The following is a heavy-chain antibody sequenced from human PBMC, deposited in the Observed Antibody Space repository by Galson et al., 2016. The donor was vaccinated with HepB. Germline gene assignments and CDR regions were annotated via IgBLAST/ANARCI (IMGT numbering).Heavy chain of an antibody. D-gene: IGHD2-2*02. J-gene: IGHJ3*01. Sequence: GSLRLSCAASGFTFSSYAMNWVRQAPGKGLEWVSMISRSGGSANYVDSVKGRFTISRDNSKNRLYLQMNGLRAEDTALYYCAKERRPIARYTNDGFDVWGQGTMVTVSS. V-gene: IGHV3-23*01. CDR1: GFTFSSYA. CDR2: ISRSGGSA. CDR3: AKERRPIARYTNDGFDV.